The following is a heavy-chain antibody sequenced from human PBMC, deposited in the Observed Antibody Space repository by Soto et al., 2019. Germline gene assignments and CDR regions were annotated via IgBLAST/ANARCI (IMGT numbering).Heavy chain of an antibody. V-gene: IGHV1-18*01. D-gene: IGHD4-4*01. Sequence: ASVKVSCKASGYTFNSYRINWVRQAPGQGLEWMGWINPYNGNTNYAQTPQGRLTMTTDTSTSTAYMELGSLRSDDTAVYYCARERSPQRTTVTAYHYYYYMDVWGKGTTVTVSS. CDR1: GYTFNSYR. J-gene: IGHJ6*03. CDR2: INPYNGNT. CDR3: ARERSPQRTTVTAYHYYYYMDV.